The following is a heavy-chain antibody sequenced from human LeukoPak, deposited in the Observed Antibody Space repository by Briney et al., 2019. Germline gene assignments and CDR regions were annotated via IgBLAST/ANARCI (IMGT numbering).Heavy chain of an antibody. Sequence: GGSLRLSCAASGFTFSSYSMNWVRQAPGKGLEWVPSISSSSSYIYYADSVKGRFTISRDNSKNTLYLQMNSLRAEDTAVYYCARDPIAAAGRFDPWGQGTLVTVSS. CDR2: ISSSSSYI. CDR3: ARDPIAAAGRFDP. V-gene: IGHV3-21*01. CDR1: GFTFSSYS. D-gene: IGHD6-13*01. J-gene: IGHJ5*02.